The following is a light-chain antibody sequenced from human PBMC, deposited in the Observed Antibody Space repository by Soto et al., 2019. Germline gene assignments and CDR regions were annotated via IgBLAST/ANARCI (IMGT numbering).Light chain of an antibody. CDR1: SSNIGNNY. V-gene: IGLV1-51*01. CDR3: GTWDRSLSVVL. J-gene: IGLJ2*01. Sequence: QSVLTQPPSVSAAPGQKVTISCSGSSSNIGNNYVSWYQQLPGTAPKLLIYDDYKRPSGIPDRFSGSKSGTSATLGITGLQTGDEAEYYCGTWDRSLSVVLFGGGTKVTVL. CDR2: DDY.